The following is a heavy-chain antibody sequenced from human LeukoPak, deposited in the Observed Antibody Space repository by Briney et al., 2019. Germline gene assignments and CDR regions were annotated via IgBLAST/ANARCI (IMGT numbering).Heavy chain of an antibody. J-gene: IGHJ4*02. V-gene: IGHV4-38-2*02. CDR2: IFYSGST. CDR1: GYSISSGYY. CDR3: ARHRGYYDSSGDGYYFDY. Sequence: SETLSLTCTVSGYSISSGYYWGWIRPPPGKGLEWIGSIFYSGSTYYNPSLKSRVTISVDTSKNQFSLKLSSVTAADTAMYYCARHRGYYDSSGDGYYFDYWGQGTLVTVSS. D-gene: IGHD3-22*01.